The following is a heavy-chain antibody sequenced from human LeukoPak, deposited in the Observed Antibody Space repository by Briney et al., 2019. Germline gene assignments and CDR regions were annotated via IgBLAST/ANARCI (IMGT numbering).Heavy chain of an antibody. Sequence: SQTLSLTRTVSSDSINSGNYYWNWIRQPTGKGLEWIGRIYSSGSTNYNPSLKSRVTISVDTSKNQFSLKLSSVTAADTAVYYCARYEAVAGVFDYWGQGTLVTVSS. CDR1: SDSINSGNYY. V-gene: IGHV4-61*02. D-gene: IGHD6-19*01. CDR2: IYSSGST. J-gene: IGHJ4*02. CDR3: ARYEAVAGVFDY.